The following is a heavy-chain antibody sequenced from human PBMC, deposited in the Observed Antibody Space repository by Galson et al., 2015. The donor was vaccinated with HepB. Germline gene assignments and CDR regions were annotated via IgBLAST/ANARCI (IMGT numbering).Heavy chain of an antibody. J-gene: IGHJ4*02. V-gene: IGHV5-51*01. D-gene: IGHD5-12*01. CDR1: GYSFTSYY. Sequence: QSGAEVKKSGESLKISCKGSGYSFTSYYIAWVRQMPGKGLEWMGIVYPGASDTTYNPSFQGQVTIPADRSVGTAYLQWNSLKASDTAIYYCARVWLYYFDFWGQGTLVTVSS. CDR2: VYPGASDT. CDR3: ARVWLYYFDF.